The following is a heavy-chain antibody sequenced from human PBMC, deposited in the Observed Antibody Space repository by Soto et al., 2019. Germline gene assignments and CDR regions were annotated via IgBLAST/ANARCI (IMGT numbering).Heavy chain of an antibody. V-gene: IGHV4-61*03. J-gene: IGHJ4*01. D-gene: IGHD3-10*01. CDR3: AGSKGTYGGYYFDS. CDR1: GGSVSSGSYF. CDR2: IHYSGST. Sequence: QVQLQESGPGLVKASETLSLTCIVSGGSVSSGSYFWNWIRQPPGKGLEWIGYIHYSGSTSYNPSLNRPVTISVDPAKNHFSLKLRSVAAADTAVFFCAGSKGTYGGYYFDSWGHGTLVTVSS.